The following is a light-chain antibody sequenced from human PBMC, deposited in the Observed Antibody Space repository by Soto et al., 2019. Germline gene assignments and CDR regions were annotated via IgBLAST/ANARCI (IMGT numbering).Light chain of an antibody. J-gene: IGKJ5*01. V-gene: IGKV1-39*01. CDR1: QSSSTY. CDR3: QQTFSPPSIT. Sequence: DIQMTQSPSSLSASVGDRVTITCRASQSSSTYLNWFQQEPGKAPKLLIYASSTLQGGVPSRFSGSGSGSEFTLTISSLQPEDFATYYCQQTFSPPSITFGQGTRLDIK. CDR2: ASS.